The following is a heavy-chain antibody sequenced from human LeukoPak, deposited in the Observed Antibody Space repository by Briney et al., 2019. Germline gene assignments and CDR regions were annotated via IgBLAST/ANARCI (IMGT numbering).Heavy chain of an antibody. CDR1: GGSISSYY. J-gene: IGHJ4*02. Sequence: SETLSLTCTVSGGSISSYYWSWIRQPPGKGLEWIGEINHSGSTNYNPSLKSRVTISVDTSKNQFSLKLSSVTAADTAVYYCARGRRYYYGSGSSSGLYYFDYWGQGTLVTVSS. V-gene: IGHV4-34*01. CDR3: ARGRRYYYGSGSSSGLYYFDY. CDR2: INHSGST. D-gene: IGHD3-10*01.